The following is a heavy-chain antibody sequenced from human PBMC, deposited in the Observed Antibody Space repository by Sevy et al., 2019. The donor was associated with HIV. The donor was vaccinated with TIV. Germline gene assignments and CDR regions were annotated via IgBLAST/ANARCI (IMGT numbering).Heavy chain of an antibody. J-gene: IGHJ4*02. Sequence: GGSLRLSCAASGFTFSNAWMNWVRQAPGKGLEWVSSISTGGDSTSTADSVKGRFTISRDNSKNTVYLQMNNLRAEDTAVYFCAKRWLVPDYWGQGTLVTVSS. CDR3: AKRWLVPDY. V-gene: IGHV3-23*01. CDR2: ISTGGDST. CDR1: GFTFSNAW. D-gene: IGHD6-19*01.